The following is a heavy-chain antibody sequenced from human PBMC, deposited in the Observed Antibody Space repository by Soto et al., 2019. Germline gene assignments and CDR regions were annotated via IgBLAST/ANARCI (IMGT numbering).Heavy chain of an antibody. D-gene: IGHD1-7*01. Sequence: SVKVSCKASGFTFTSSAVQWVRQARGQRFEWIGWIVVGSGNTNYAQKFQERVTITRDMSTSTAYMELSSLRSEDTAVYYCAADTNYATPVFDYWGQGTLVTVSS. CDR3: AADTNYATPVFDY. CDR2: IVVGSGNT. J-gene: IGHJ4*02. CDR1: GFTFTSSA. V-gene: IGHV1-58*01.